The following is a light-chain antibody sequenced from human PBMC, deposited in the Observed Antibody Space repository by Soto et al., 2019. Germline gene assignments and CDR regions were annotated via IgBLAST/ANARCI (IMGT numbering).Light chain of an antibody. CDR1: QRVAGN. Sequence: EIVMTQSPATLSVSPGERFTLSCRASQRVAGNLVWYQQKPGQAPRLLISGASTRATGVPARFSGSGSGTDFTLTISSLEPEDFAVYYCQQRGDWPPITFGQGTRLEIK. CDR3: QQRGDWPPIT. V-gene: IGKV3-15*01. J-gene: IGKJ5*01. CDR2: GAS.